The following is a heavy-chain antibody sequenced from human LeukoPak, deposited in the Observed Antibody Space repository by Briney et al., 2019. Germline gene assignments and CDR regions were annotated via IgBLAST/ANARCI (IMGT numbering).Heavy chain of an antibody. D-gene: IGHD2-21*02. CDR3: AKDGGPYCGGDCSYYFDY. J-gene: IGHJ4*02. CDR1: GFTFSSYG. V-gene: IGHV3-23*01. CDR2: ISGSGGST. Sequence: PGGSLRLSCAASGFTFSSYGMSWVRQAPGKGLEWVSAISGSGGSTYYADSVKGRFTISRDNSKNTLYLQMNSLRAEDTAVYYCAKDGGPYCGGDCSYYFDYWGQGTLVTVSS.